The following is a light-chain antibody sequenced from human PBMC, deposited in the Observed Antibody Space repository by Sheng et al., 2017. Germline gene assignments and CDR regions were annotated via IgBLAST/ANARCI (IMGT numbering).Light chain of an antibody. CDR1: QGIHTR. J-gene: IGKJ5*01. Sequence: QGIHTRLAWFQQKPGKAPKSLIQGASNLQSGVPSRFSGSGSGTDFTLTISSLQPEDFATYYCQQYKAYPITFGQGTRLDIK. V-gene: IGKV1D-16*01. CDR2: GAS. CDR3: QQYKAYPIT.